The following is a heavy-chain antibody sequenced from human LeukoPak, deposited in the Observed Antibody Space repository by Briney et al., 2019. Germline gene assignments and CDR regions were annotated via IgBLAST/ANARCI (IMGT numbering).Heavy chain of an antibody. Sequence: GGSLRLSCAASGFTFSNYWMHWVRQAPGKGLVWVSRINSDGRSTDYADSVKGRFTISRDNAKNTLYLQMNSLRAEDTAVYYCAKGLSVASSFFDYWGQGTPVTVSS. V-gene: IGHV3-74*01. J-gene: IGHJ4*02. D-gene: IGHD2-15*01. CDR1: GFTFSNYW. CDR3: AKGLSVASSFFDY. CDR2: INSDGRST.